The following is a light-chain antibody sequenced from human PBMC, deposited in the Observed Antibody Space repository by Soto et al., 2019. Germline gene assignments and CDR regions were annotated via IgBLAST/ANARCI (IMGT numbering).Light chain of an antibody. Sequence: QPVLTQSPSASASLGASVKLTCTLSSGHSHYAIAWHQQQPEKGPRYLMKVTRDGSHSKGDGIPDRFSGSSSGAERYLTISSLQSEDEADYFCCSSAPESTYVFGNGTKLTVL. V-gene: IGLV4-69*01. CDR3: CSSAPESTYV. CDR1: SGHSHYA. J-gene: IGLJ1*01. CDR2: VTRDGSH.